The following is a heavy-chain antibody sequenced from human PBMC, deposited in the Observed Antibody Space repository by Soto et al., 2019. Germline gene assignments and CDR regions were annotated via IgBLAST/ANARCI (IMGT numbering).Heavy chain of an antibody. V-gene: IGHV4-31*03. CDR3: ARDLGVGGNSDYYYYGMDV. J-gene: IGHJ6*02. CDR1: GGSISSGGYY. Sequence: SETLSLTCTVSGGSISSGGYYWSWIRQHPGKGLEWIGYIYYSGSTYYNPSLKSRVTISVDTSKNQFSLKLSSVTAADTAVYYCARDLGVGGNSDYYYYGMDVWGQGTTVTVSS. CDR2: IYYSGST. D-gene: IGHD2-21*02.